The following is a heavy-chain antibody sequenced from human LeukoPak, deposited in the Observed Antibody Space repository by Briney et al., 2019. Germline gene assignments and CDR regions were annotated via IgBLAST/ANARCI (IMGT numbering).Heavy chain of an antibody. CDR1: GYSISSGYY. V-gene: IGHV4-38-2*02. CDR3: ARVSQLAAGGYYYYMDV. Sequence: PSETLSLTCTVSGYSISSGYYWGWIRQPPGKGLEWIGSIYHSGSTYYNPSLKSRVTISVDTSKNQFSLKLSSVTAADTAVYYCARVSQLAAGGYYYYMDVWGKGTTVTVSS. CDR2: IYHSGST. D-gene: IGHD6-6*01. J-gene: IGHJ6*03.